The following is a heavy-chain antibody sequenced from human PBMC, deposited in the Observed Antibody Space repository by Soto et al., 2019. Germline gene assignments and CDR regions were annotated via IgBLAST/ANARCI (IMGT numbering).Heavy chain of an antibody. V-gene: IGHV1-69*12. CDR2: IIPIFGTA. J-gene: IGHJ4*02. D-gene: IGHD5-12*01. Sequence: QVQLVQSGAEVKKPGSSEKVSCKASGGTFSTYSISWVRQAPGQGLEWMGGIIPIFGTANYAQKFQGRVTIVADESTTTAYMELSSLRSDDTAMYYCASDPPEDGYNRGPDYWGQGTLVAVSS. CDR3: ASDPPEDGYNRGPDY. CDR1: GGTFSTYS.